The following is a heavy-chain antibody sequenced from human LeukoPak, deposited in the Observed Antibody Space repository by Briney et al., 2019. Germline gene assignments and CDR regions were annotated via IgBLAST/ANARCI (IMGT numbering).Heavy chain of an antibody. CDR3: AKGHYNYIWGTYEFDH. CDR1: GFTFSSYG. V-gene: IGHV3-30*18. CDR2: ISYDGNNK. Sequence: GRSLRLSCAASGFTFSSYGMHWVRQAPGKGLEWVAVISYDGNNKFYADSVKGRFTISRDNSKNTLYLQMNSLRAEDTAVYYCAKGHYNYIWGTYEFDHWGQGTLVTVSS. J-gene: IGHJ4*02. D-gene: IGHD3-16*01.